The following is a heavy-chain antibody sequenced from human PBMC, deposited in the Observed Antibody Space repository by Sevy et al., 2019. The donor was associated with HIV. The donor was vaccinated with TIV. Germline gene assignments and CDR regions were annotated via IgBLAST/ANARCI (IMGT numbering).Heavy chain of an antibody. J-gene: IGHJ4*02. CDR2: IYSGGSP. D-gene: IGHD3-16*01. V-gene: IGHV3-66*01. CDR3: AKRLWGNCGLDY. CDR1: GFTVSNNY. Sequence: GGSLRLSCAASGFTVSNNYMSWVRQAPGKGLEWVSVIYSGGSPFYAESVTGRFTIYRDNSKNMPYLQMNGLRAEDSGLYYCAKRLWGNCGLDYWGQGALVTVSS.